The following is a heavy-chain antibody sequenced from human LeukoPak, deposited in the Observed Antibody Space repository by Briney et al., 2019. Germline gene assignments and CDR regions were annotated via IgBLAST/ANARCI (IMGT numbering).Heavy chain of an antibody. CDR2: TIRYGSST. Sequence: GGSLRLSCAASGFTFVSYWMHWVRQPQGKVLVWVSRTIRYGSSTDFSDSVKGRFTISRDNAKNTLYLQMNSLRAEDTAVYYCARDAPGNTALDYWGQGTLVTVSS. D-gene: IGHD5-18*01. J-gene: IGHJ4*02. CDR3: ARDAPGNTALDY. V-gene: IGHV3-74*01. CDR1: GFTFVSYW.